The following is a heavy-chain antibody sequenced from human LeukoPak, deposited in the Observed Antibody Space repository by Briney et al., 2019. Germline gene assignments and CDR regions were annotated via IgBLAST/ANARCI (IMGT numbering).Heavy chain of an antibody. Sequence: SQTLSLTCTVSGGSISSGGYYWSWIRHHPGKCLEWIGYIYYSGSTYYNPSLNSRANISVDTSKNQFSLKLRSVTAADTAVYYCARSTIFGVVIDYWGQGTLVTVSS. CDR3: ARSTIFGVVIDY. D-gene: IGHD3-3*01. V-gene: IGHV4-31*03. CDR1: GGSISSGGYY. J-gene: IGHJ4*02. CDR2: IYYSGST.